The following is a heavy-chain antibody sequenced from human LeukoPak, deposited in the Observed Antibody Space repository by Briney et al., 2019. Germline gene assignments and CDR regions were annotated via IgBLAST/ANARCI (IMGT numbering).Heavy chain of an antibody. D-gene: IGHD6-13*01. CDR1: GFTFSSYG. V-gene: IGHV3-33*01. CDR3: ARDAGTWGYGYNFDY. CDR2: IWYDGSNK. J-gene: IGHJ4*02. Sequence: GGSLRLSCAASGFTFSSYGMHWVRQAPGKGLEWVAVIWYDGSNKYYADSVKGRFTISRNNSKNTLYLQMNSLRAEDTAVYYCARDAGTWGYGYNFDYWGQGTLVSVSS.